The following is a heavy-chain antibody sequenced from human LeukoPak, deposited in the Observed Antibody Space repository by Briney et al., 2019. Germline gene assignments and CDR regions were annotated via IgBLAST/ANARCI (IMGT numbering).Heavy chain of an antibody. J-gene: IGHJ4*02. CDR2: ISYDGSNK. CDR1: GFTFSSYG. Sequence: GGSLRLSCAASGFTFSSYGMHWVRQAPGKGLEWVAVISYDGSNKYYADSVKGRFTISRDNSKNTLYLQMNSLRAEDTAVYYCAKGPYSSSWHYYFDYWGQGTLVTVSS. V-gene: IGHV3-30*18. D-gene: IGHD6-13*01. CDR3: AKGPYSSSWHYYFDY.